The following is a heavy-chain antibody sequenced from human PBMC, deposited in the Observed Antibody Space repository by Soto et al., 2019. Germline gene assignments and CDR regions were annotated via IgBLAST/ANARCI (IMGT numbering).Heavy chain of an antibody. V-gene: IGHV3-74*01. Sequence: AASGFTFSPFWMHWVRQVPGKGPVWVSRINSDGNSTSYADSVKGRFTISRDNAKNTLYLQMNSLRAEDTAVYYCARGSNHFDYWGQGTLVTDSS. D-gene: IGHD4-4*01. CDR1: GFTFSPFW. J-gene: IGHJ4*02. CDR3: ARGSNHFDY. CDR2: INSDGNST.